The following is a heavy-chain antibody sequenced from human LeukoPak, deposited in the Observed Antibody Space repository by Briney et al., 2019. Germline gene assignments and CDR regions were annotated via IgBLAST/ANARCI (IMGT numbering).Heavy chain of an antibody. Sequence: GSVKVSCKASGYTFTSYYMHWVRQAPGQGLEWMGIINPSGGSTSYAQKFQGRVTMTRDTSTSTVYMELSSLRSEDTAVYYCATSIMITFGGVSFDYWGQGTLVTVSS. J-gene: IGHJ4*02. D-gene: IGHD3-16*01. CDR2: INPSGGST. V-gene: IGHV1-46*01. CDR1: GYTFTSYY. CDR3: ATSIMITFGGVSFDY.